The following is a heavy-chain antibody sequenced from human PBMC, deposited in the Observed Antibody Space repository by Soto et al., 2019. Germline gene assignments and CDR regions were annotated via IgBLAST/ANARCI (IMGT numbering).Heavy chain of an antibody. CDR1: GGSISSYY. V-gene: IGHV4-59*08. CDR2: IYYSGST. D-gene: IGHD2-2*01. J-gene: IGHJ6*02. CDR3: ARHVPYCSDTSHCAYGMDV. Sequence: SETLSLTCTVSGGSISSYYWSWIRQPPGKGLEWIGYIYYSGSTNYNPSLKSRVTISVDTSKNQFSRKLSSVTAADTAVYYCARHVPYCSDTSHCAYGMDVWAQGTTVPVSS.